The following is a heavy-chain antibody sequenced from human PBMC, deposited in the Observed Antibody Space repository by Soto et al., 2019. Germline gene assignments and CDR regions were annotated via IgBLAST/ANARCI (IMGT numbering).Heavy chain of an antibody. D-gene: IGHD6-13*01. CDR3: AKVGYSSSSSFVHYYMDV. J-gene: IGHJ6*03. CDR1: GFTFSSYA. CDR2: ISGSGGST. Sequence: GGSLRLSCAASGFTFSSYAMSWVRQAPGKGLEWVSAISGSGGSTYYADSVKGRFTISRDNSKNTLYLQMNSLRAEDTAVYYCAKVGYSSSSSFVHYYMDVWGKGTTVTVSS. V-gene: IGHV3-23*01.